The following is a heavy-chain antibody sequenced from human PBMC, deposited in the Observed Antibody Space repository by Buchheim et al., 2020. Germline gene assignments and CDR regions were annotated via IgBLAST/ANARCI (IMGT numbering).Heavy chain of an antibody. CDR3: VKGLGYCSVTRCHIFDY. CDR1: GYSFSTYW. CDR2: IYPGDSDT. J-gene: IGHJ4*02. V-gene: IGHV5-51*01. Sequence: EVQLVQSGTEVKKPGESLKISCEGSGYSFSTYWIGWVRQMPGKGLEWMGMIYPGDSDTRYSPSFQGQITVSADTSVATAYLQWRSLKASDTAIYYCVKGLGYCSVTRCHIFDYWGQGTL. D-gene: IGHD2-2*02.